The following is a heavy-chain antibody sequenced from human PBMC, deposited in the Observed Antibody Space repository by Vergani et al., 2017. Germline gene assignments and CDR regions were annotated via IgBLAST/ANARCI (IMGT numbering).Heavy chain of an antibody. V-gene: IGHV3-48*03. CDR2: ISSSGSTI. D-gene: IGHD1-1*01. Sequence: EVQLVESGGGLVQPGGSLRLSCAASGFTFSSYEMNWVRQAPGKGLEWVSYISSSGSTIYYADSVKGRFTISRDNAKNSLYLQMNSLRAEDTAVYYCAREGTGMGAFDIWGQGTMVTVSS. CDR3: AREGTGMGAFDI. CDR1: GFTFSSYE. J-gene: IGHJ3*02.